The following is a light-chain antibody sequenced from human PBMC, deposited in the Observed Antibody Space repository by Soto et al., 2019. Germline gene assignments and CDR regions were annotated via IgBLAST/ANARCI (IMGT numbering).Light chain of an antibody. CDR2: WAS. CDR1: QSILYSSNNKNH. Sequence: DIVMTQSPDSLAVSLGERATINCKSSQSILYSSNNKNHLTWYQQKAGQPPKLLIYWASTRESGVPDRFSGSGSGTDFTLTISSLQAEDVAVYYCQQYYTTPLTFGQGTKVEIK. V-gene: IGKV4-1*01. J-gene: IGKJ1*01. CDR3: QQYYTTPLT.